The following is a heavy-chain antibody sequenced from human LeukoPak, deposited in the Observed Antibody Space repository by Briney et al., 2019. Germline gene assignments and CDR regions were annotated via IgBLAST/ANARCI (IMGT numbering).Heavy chain of an antibody. CDR1: GYTFTSYY. V-gene: IGHV1-46*01. D-gene: IGHD3-10*01. Sequence: ASVRVSCKASGYTFTSYYMHWVRQAPGQGLEWMGIINPSGGSTSYAQKFQGRVTMTRDTSTSTVYMELSSLRSEDTAVYYCAREVLLWFGETDYFDYWGQGTLVTVFS. CDR2: INPSGGST. CDR3: AREVLLWFGETDYFDY. J-gene: IGHJ4*02.